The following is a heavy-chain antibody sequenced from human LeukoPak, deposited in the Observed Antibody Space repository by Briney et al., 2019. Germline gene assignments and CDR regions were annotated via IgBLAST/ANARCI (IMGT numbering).Heavy chain of an antibody. Sequence: GASVKVSCKASGCTFTSYGISWVRQAPGQGLEWMGWISAYNGNTNYAQKLQGRVTMTTDTSTSTAYMELRSLRSDDTAVYYCARDMITMVRGVIVFDYWGQGTLVTVSS. CDR2: ISAYNGNT. D-gene: IGHD3-10*01. J-gene: IGHJ4*02. CDR3: ARDMITMVRGVIVFDY. CDR1: GCTFTSYG. V-gene: IGHV1-18*01.